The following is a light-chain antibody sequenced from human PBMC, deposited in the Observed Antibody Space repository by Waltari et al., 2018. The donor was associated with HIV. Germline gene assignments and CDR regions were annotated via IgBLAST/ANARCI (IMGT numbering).Light chain of an antibody. CDR3: QQSYVSPPIT. V-gene: IGKV1-39*01. Sequence: DIQMTQFPSTLSASIGDRVTITCRTSRSISTFLNWYQQRPGKAPALLIYAASNLQSAVPSHFTGSGSGTNFTRSINELRPEDGGTYFCQQSYVSPPITFGQGTELEL. CDR2: AAS. J-gene: IGKJ2*01. CDR1: RSISTF.